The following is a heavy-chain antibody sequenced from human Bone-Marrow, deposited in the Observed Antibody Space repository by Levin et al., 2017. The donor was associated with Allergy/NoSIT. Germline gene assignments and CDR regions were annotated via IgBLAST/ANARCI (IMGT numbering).Heavy chain of an antibody. Sequence: KASETLSLTCSVSGVSISSGGHYWSWIRQHPGKGLEWIGYIYHSGSTDYNPSVKSRVTISVDTSKNNFSLRLTSVTAADTAVYYCARSLAAAGDFDHWGQGTLVTVSS. CDR1: GVSISSGGHY. D-gene: IGHD6-13*01. V-gene: IGHV4-31*03. J-gene: IGHJ4*02. CDR3: ARSLAAAGDFDH. CDR2: IYHSGST.